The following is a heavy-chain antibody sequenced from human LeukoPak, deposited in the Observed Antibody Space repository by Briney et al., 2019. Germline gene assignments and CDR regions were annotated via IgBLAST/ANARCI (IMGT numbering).Heavy chain of an antibody. Sequence: GGSLRLSCAASGFTFSSYWMHWVRQAPGKGPVWVSRINTDGSSTSYADSVKGRFTISRDNAKNTLYLQMNSLRAEDTAVYYCARAMTTVIDHWGQGTLVTVSS. CDR1: GFTFSSYW. D-gene: IGHD4-11*01. CDR2: INTDGSST. V-gene: IGHV3-74*01. J-gene: IGHJ4*02. CDR3: ARAMTTVIDH.